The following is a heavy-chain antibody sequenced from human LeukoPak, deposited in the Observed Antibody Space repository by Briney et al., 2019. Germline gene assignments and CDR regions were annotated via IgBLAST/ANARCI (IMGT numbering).Heavy chain of an antibody. Sequence: ASVKVSCKASGYTFSGYYIHWVRQAPGQGLEWMGWINPNSGDTHYAPKFQGRVTMTRDTSSSTAYMDLSSLISDDTAVYYCGRVQYQLLFEGNWFDPWGQGTLVTVSS. CDR3: GRVQYQLLFEGNWFDP. V-gene: IGHV1-2*02. D-gene: IGHD2-2*01. CDR2: INPNSGDT. J-gene: IGHJ5*02. CDR1: GYTFSGYY.